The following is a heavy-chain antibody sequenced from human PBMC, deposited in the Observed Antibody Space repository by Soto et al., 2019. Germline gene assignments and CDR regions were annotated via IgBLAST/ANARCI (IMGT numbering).Heavy chain of an antibody. J-gene: IGHJ4*02. CDR3: TTVEFKDY. CDR2: IRSKANSYAT. V-gene: IGHV3-73*01. CDR1: GFTFSGSA. D-gene: IGHD2-15*01. Sequence: EVQLVESGGGLVQPGGSLKLSCAASGFTFSGSAMHWVRQASGKGLEWVGRIRSKANSYATAYAASVKGRFTISRDDSKNTAYLQMNSLKTEDTAVYYCTTVEFKDYWGQGTLVTVSS.